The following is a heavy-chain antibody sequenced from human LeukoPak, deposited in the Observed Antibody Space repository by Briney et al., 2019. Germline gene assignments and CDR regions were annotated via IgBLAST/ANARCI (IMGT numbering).Heavy chain of an antibody. Sequence: PSQTLSLTCTVSGGSISSGSYYWSWIRQPAGKGLEWIGRIYTSGSTNYNPSLKSRVTISVDTSKNQFSLKLSSVTAADTAVYYCARQGALYCSSTSCWYYFDYWGQGTLVTVSS. V-gene: IGHV4-61*02. CDR2: IYTSGST. D-gene: IGHD2-2*01. J-gene: IGHJ4*02. CDR3: ARQGALYCSSTSCWYYFDY. CDR1: GGSISSGSYY.